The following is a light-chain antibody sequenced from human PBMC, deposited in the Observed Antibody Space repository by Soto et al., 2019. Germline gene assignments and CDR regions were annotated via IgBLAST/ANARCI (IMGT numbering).Light chain of an antibody. CDR1: QSISRW. Sequence: TIIGRASQSISRWLAWYQKKPGTAPKLMIYDASTLKSGVPSRFSGSGSGTDFTLTISSLQPEDVATYHCQQYVHRLPLGGGAKVEIK. CDR3: QQYVHRLP. J-gene: IGKJ4*01. CDR2: DAS. V-gene: IGKV1-5*02.